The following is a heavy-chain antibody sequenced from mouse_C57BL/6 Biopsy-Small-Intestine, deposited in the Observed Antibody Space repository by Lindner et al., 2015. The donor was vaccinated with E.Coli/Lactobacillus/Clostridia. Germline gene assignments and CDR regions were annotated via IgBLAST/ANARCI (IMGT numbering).Heavy chain of an antibody. CDR2: IYPGDGDT. V-gene: IGHV1-82*01. CDR3: AREKLGRGGFDY. J-gene: IGHJ2*01. D-gene: IGHD4-1*01. Sequence: VQLQESGPELVKPGASVKISCKASGYAFSSSWMNWVKQRPGKGLEWIGRIYPGDGDTNYNGKFKGKATLTADKSSSTAYMQLSSLTSEDSAVYFCAREKLGRGGFDYWGQGTTLTVSS. CDR1: GYAFSSSW.